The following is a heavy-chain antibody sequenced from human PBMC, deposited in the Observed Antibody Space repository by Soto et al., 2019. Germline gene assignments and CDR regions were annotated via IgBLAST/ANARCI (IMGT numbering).Heavy chain of an antibody. J-gene: IGHJ4*02. D-gene: IGHD3-22*01. V-gene: IGHV3-48*01. Sequence: GGSLRLSCAASGFTFSTYSMNWVRQAPGKGLEWVSYISSSSSTIFYTDSVKGRFTVSRDNAKNSLYLQMNSLRAEDTAVYYCARPMYYYDSSGPPAYWGEGTLVNV. CDR3: ARPMYYYDSSGPPAY. CDR2: ISSSSSTI. CDR1: GFTFSTYS.